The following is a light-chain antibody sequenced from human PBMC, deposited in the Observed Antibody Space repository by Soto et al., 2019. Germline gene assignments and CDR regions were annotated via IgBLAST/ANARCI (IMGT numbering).Light chain of an antibody. CDR2: DAS. Sequence: DIQMTQSPSTLSSSVGDRVTITCRASQSISSWLAWYQQKPGKAPRLLIYDASSLEIGVPSRFSGSGSGTEFSLTISSLQPDDFVTYYCQQYNSYSRYTFGQGTKLEIK. CDR3: QQYNSYSRYT. V-gene: IGKV1-5*01. CDR1: QSISSW. J-gene: IGKJ2*01.